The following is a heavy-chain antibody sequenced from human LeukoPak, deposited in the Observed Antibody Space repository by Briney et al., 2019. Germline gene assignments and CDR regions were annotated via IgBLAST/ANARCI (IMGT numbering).Heavy chain of an antibody. V-gene: IGHV3-23*01. CDR3: AKAGSSGWYYFDY. CDR2: ISGSGGST. Sequence: GGSLRLSCAASGFTFSSYAMSWVRQAPGKGLKWVSAISGSGGSTYYADSVKGRFTISRDNSKNTLYLQMNSLRAEDTAVYYCAKAGSSGWYYFDYWGQGTLVTVSS. J-gene: IGHJ4*02. CDR1: GFTFSSYA. D-gene: IGHD6-19*01.